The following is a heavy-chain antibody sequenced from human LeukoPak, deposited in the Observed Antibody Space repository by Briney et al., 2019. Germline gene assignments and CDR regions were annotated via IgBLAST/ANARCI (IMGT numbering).Heavy chain of an antibody. D-gene: IGHD4-11*01. CDR2: INHSGST. V-gene: IGHV4-34*01. Sequence: SETLSLTCAVYGGSFSGYYWSWIRQPPGKGLEWIGEINHSGSTNYIPSLKSRVTISVDKSKNQFSLKLSSVTAADTAVYYCARRTTVTIPFGYWGQGTLVTVSS. CDR3: ARRTTVTIPFGY. CDR1: GGSFSGYY. J-gene: IGHJ4*02.